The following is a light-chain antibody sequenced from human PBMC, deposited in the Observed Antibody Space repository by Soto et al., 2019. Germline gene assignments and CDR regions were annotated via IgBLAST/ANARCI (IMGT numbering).Light chain of an antibody. CDR2: DAS. V-gene: IGKV3-20*01. CDR3: QQYGSSPRT. Sequence: EIVLTQSPGTLSLSPGERATLYCRASQSVSSSSLAWYQQKPGQAPRLLIYDASSRATGIPDRFSGGGSGTDFTLTISRLGPEDFAVYYCQQYGSSPRTFGQGTKVEIK. CDR1: QSVSSSS. J-gene: IGKJ1*01.